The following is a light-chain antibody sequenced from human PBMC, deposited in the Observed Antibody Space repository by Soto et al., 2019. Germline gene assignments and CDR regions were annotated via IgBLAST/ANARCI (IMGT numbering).Light chain of an antibody. CDR1: QSISSY. CDR2: AAS. CDR3: QKKT. Sequence: DIQMTHSPSSLSASVGDRVTITCRASQSISSYLNWYQQKPGKVPKLLIYAASTLQSGVPSRFSGSGSGTDFTLTISSLQPEDVATYYCQKKTFGQGTKVDIK. V-gene: IGKV1-27*01. J-gene: IGKJ1*01.